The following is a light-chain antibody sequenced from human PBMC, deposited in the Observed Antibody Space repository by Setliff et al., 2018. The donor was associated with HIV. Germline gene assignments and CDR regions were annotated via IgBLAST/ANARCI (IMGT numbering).Light chain of an antibody. CDR2: DVS. CDR3: CSYAGRYTPYV. Sequence: QSALTQPASVSGSPGQSITISCTGTSSDVGDYNYVSWYQQHPGKAPKLMISDVSKRPSGVSSRFSGSKSGNTASLTISGLQAEDEADYYCCSYAGRYTPYVFGTGTKVTVL. CDR1: SSDVGDYNY. V-gene: IGLV2-14*03. J-gene: IGLJ1*01.